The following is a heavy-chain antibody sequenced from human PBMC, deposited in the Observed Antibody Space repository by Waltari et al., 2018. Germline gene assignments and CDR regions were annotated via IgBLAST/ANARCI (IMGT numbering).Heavy chain of an antibody. J-gene: IGHJ4*02. Sequence: QLVESGGGLVQPGGSLRLSCSASGFSFSKYLMHWVRQAPGKGLGPVSNINLDGTITRYADSVKGRFTISRDNAENTLFLQMRSLRAEDTGLYYCVMYSSAFLGDCWGRGTLVTVSS. CDR1: GFSFSKYL. CDR2: INLDGTIT. CDR3: VMYSSAFLGDC. V-gene: IGHV3-74*01. D-gene: IGHD6-19*01.